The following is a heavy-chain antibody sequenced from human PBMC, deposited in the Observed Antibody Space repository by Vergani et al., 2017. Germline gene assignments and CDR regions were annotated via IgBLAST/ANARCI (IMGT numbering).Heavy chain of an antibody. D-gene: IGHD3-16*01. Sequence: QVHLVQSGAEVRKPGASVMVSCKASGYTFTSYGTTWVRQAPGQGLEWMGGIIPIFGTANYAQKFQGRVTITADESTSTAYMELSSLRSEDTAVYYCARVLLTEVGYYYMDVWGKGTTVTVSS. CDR3: ARVLLTEVGYYYMDV. CDR1: GYTFTSYG. CDR2: IIPIFGTA. V-gene: IGHV1-69*13. J-gene: IGHJ6*03.